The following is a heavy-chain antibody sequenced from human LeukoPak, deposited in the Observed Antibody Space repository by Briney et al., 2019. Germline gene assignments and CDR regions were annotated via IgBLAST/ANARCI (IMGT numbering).Heavy chain of an antibody. J-gene: IGHJ4*02. D-gene: IGHD6-6*01. Sequence: PSVKVPCKASGGTFSSYAISWVRQAPGQGLEWMGGIIPIFGTANYAQKFQGRVTITADESTSTAYMELSSLRSEDTAVYYCARAGVAARLTPFDYWGQGTLFTVSS. CDR3: ARAGVAARLTPFDY. CDR1: GGTFSSYA. CDR2: IIPIFGTA. V-gene: IGHV1-69*13.